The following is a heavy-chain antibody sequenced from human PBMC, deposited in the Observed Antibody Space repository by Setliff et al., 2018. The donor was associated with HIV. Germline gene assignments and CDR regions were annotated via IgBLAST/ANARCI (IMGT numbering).Heavy chain of an antibody. Sequence: SETLSLTCTVSGASISGYYWTWIRQPPGKGLEWIGDIYYSGSTNYNPSLKSRVTISVDTSKNQFSLKLSSVTAADTAVYYCALGRVMATITWGGLLTPQYYFDYWGQGTLVTVSS. J-gene: IGHJ4*02. V-gene: IGHV4-59*01. CDR3: ALGRVMATITWGGLLTPQYYFDY. D-gene: IGHD5-12*01. CDR1: GASISGYY. CDR2: IYYSGST.